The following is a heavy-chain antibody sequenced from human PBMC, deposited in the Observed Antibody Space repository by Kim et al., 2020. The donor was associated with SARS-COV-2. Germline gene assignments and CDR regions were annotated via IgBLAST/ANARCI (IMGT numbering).Heavy chain of an antibody. Sequence: SETLSLTCAVYGGSFSGYYWSWIRQPPGKGLEWIGEINHSGSTNYNPSLKSRVTISVDTSKNQFSLKLSSVTAADTAVYYCARGSITIFGVVIIGGFDP. CDR1: GGSFSGYY. CDR3: ARGSITIFGVVIIGGFDP. CDR2: INHSGST. D-gene: IGHD3-3*01. J-gene: IGHJ5*02. V-gene: IGHV4-34*01.